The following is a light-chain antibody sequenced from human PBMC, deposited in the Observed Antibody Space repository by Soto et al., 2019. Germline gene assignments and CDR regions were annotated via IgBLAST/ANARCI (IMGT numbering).Light chain of an antibody. CDR2: KAS. J-gene: IGKJ4*01. CDR1: QGIRND. Sequence: AIQMTQSPSSLSASVGDRVTITCRASQGIRNDLGWYQQKPGKAPKLLIYKASSLESGVPSRFSGSGSGTEFTLTISSLQPDDFATYYCQQHADYPITFGGGTKVDIK. CDR3: QQHADYPIT. V-gene: IGKV1-6*01.